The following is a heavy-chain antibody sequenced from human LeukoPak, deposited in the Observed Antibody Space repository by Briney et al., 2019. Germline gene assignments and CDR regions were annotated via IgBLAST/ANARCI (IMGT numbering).Heavy chain of an antibody. J-gene: IGHJ4*02. Sequence: ASVKLSCKASGYTFTGYYMHWVRQAPGQGLEWMGWINPNSGGTNYAQKFQGRVTMTRDTSISTAYMELSRLRSDDTAVYYCARGGGIAAAGMGYWGQGTLVTVSS. CDR3: ARGGGIAAAGMGY. CDR1: GYTFTGYY. D-gene: IGHD6-13*01. CDR2: INPNSGGT. V-gene: IGHV1-2*02.